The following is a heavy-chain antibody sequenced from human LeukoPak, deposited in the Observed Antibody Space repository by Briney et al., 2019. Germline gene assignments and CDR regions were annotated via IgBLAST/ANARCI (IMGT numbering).Heavy chain of an antibody. Sequence: PGGSLRLSCAASGFTLSNAWMTWVRQAPGQGLECLGRIKSKTDGGTTDYAAPAKGRFTISRDDSKNTLYLQMNSLKTEDTAIYYCKTVLIWNYYGSSPYAWGQGTLVTVSS. CDR3: KTVLIWNYYGSSPYA. CDR1: GFTLSNAW. D-gene: IGHD3-22*01. V-gene: IGHV3-15*01. J-gene: IGHJ5*02. CDR2: IKSKTDGGTT.